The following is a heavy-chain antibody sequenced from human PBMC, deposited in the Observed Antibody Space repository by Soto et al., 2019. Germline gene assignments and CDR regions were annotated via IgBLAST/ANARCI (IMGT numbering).Heavy chain of an antibody. D-gene: IGHD1-1*01. Sequence: ASVKVSCKVSGYTLTELSMHWVRQAPGKGLEWMGGFDPEDGETIYAQKFQGRVTMTEDTSTDTAYMELSSLRSEDTAVYYCATTTLYYYYMDVWGKETTVTVSS. J-gene: IGHJ6*03. CDR2: FDPEDGET. CDR1: GYTLTELS. CDR3: ATTTLYYYYMDV. V-gene: IGHV1-24*01.